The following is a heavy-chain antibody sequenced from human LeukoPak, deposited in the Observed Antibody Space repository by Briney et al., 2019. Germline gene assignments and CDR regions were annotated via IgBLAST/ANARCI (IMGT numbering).Heavy chain of an antibody. CDR2: GT. CDR1: GLSVSHNY. CDR3: AKDGALSTSWYFYCDY. V-gene: IGHV3-66*01. Sequence: PGGSLRLSCAASGLSVSHNYMTWVRQAPGKGLQWVSMGTDYADSVKGRFTISRDSSKNTLYLQMNSLRAEDTAVYYCAKDGALSTSWYFYCDYWGQGTLVTVSS. D-gene: IGHD2-2*01. J-gene: IGHJ4*02.